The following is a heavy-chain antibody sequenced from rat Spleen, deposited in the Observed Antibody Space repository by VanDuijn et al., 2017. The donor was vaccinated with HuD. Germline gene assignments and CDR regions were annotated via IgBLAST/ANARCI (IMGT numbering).Heavy chain of an antibody. CDR2: ISYGDSSGHSST. V-gene: IGHV5-29*01. J-gene: IGHJ2*01. Sequence: EVKLVESGGGLVQPGRSLTLSCAASGFNFNDYWMGWVRQAPGKGLEWVATISYGDSSGHSSTYYRDSVKGRFTISGDNAKSTLSLQMDSLRSEDTATYYCARRHYGYTDYFDYWGQGVMVTVSS. CDR3: ARRHYGYTDYFDY. D-gene: IGHD1-9*01. CDR1: GFNFNDYW.